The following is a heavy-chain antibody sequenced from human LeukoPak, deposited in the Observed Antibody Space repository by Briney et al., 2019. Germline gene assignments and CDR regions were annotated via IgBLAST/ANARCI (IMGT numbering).Heavy chain of an antibody. J-gene: IGHJ4*02. D-gene: IGHD6-25*01. CDR2: ISSSSSYT. CDR1: GFTFSSYS. CDR3: ARVPEQRHWNFDY. V-gene: IGHV3-21*01. Sequence: GGSLRLSCAASGFTFSSYSMNWVRHAPGKGLEWVSSISSSSSYTYYADSVKGRFTISRDNAKNSLYLQMNSLRAEDTAVYYCARVPEQRHWNFDYWGQGTLVTVSS.